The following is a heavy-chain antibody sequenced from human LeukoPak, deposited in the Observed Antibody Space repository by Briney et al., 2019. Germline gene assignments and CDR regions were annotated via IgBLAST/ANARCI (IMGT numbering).Heavy chain of an antibody. CDR2: IYYSGST. CDR1: GGSISSSSYY. CDR3: ARGKRWLPHYFDY. V-gene: IGHV4-39*02. Sequence: SETLSLTCTVSGGSISSSSYYWGWIRQPPGKGLEWIGSIYYSGSTYYNPSLKSRVTISVDTSKNQFSLKLSSVTAADTAVYYCARGKRWLPHYFDYWGQGTLVTVSS. J-gene: IGHJ4*02. D-gene: IGHD5-24*01.